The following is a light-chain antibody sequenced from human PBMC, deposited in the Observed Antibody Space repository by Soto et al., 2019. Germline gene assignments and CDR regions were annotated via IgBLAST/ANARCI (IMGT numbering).Light chain of an antibody. V-gene: IGLV2-14*03. CDR1: SSDVGGYNY. Sequence: QSALTQPASVSGSPGQSVTISCTGTSSDVGGYNYFSWYQHHPRNAPKLMIYDVGNRSAGVSNRFSGSNSGNTSLLIISVRQAEDAADYYCTSYTRISTRVFGGGTKLTVL. CDR3: TSYTRISTRV. CDR2: DVG. J-gene: IGLJ3*02.